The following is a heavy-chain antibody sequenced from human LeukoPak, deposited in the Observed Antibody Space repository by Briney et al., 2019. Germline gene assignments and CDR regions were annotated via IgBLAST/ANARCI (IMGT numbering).Heavy chain of an antibody. J-gene: IGHJ2*01. CDR2: IKQDGSEK. Sequence: PGGSLRLSCAASGFTFSSYGMHWVRQAPGKGLEWVANIKQDGSEKYYVDSVKGRFTISRDNAKNSLYLQMNSLRAEDTAVYYCARDSPNYYGDGASEYFDLWGRSTLVTVSS. CDR3: ARDSPNYYGDGASEYFDL. V-gene: IGHV3-7*01. CDR1: GFTFSSYG. D-gene: IGHD3-10*01.